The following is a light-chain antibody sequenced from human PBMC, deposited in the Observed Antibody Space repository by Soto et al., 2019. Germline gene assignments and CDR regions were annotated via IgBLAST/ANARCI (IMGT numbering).Light chain of an antibody. CDR3: GSYTTINTMI. V-gene: IGLV2-14*01. CDR1: SGDVGAYNF. Sequence: QSALTQPASVSGSPGQWSTISCAGTSGDVGAYNFVTWFQQHPGKVPKLIIYDVTDRPSGVPDRFSGSKSGNTASLTISWLLAEDEADYYCGSYTTINTMIFGGGTQLTVL. J-gene: IGLJ2*01. CDR2: DVT.